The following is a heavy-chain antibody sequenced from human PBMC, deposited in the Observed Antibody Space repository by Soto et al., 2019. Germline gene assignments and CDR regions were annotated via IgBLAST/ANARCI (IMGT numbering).Heavy chain of an antibody. CDR2: ISGSGGST. Sequence: GGSLRLSCAASGFTFSSYAMSWVRQAPGKGLEWVSAISGSGGSTYYADSVKGRFTISRDNSKNTLYLQMNSLRAEDTAVYYCAKDVPVTTHYYYYYMDVWGKGTTVTVSS. D-gene: IGHD4-17*01. CDR1: GFTFSSYA. CDR3: AKDVPVTTHYYYYYMDV. J-gene: IGHJ6*03. V-gene: IGHV3-23*01.